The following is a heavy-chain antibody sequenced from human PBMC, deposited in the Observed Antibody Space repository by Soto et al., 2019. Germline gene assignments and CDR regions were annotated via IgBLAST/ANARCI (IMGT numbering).Heavy chain of an antibody. CDR1: GGSFTGYY. Sequence: PSETLSLTCAANGGSFTGYYGAWIRQSPGKGLEWIGEISHSGTTIYNPSLKSRVTISIGTSKNQFSLKLSSVTAADTAVYYCARSSQYSYDSSEGNFDSWGRETLVTVSS. CDR3: ARSSQYSYDSSEGNFDS. CDR2: ISHSGTT. D-gene: IGHD3-22*01. V-gene: IGHV4-34*01. J-gene: IGHJ4*02.